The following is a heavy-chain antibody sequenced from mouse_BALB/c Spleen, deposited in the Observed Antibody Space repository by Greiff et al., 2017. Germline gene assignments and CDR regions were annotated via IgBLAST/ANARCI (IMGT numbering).Heavy chain of an antibody. V-gene: IGHV1S22*01. CDR1: GYTFTSYW. J-gene: IGHJ2*01. D-gene: IGHD1-1*01. CDR3: ARDGSSFDY. Sequence: LQQPGSELVRPGASVKLSCKASGYTFTSYWMHWVKQRPGQGLEWIGNIYPGSGSTNYDEKFKSKATLTVDTSSSTAYMQLSSLTSEDSAVYFCARDGSSFDYWGQGTTLTVSS. CDR2: IYPGSGST.